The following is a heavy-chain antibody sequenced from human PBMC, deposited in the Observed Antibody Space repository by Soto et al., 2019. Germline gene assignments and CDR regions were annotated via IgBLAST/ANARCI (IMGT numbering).Heavy chain of an antibody. J-gene: IGHJ6*02. CDR3: TTARIAARLPNLMDV. CDR1: GFTFSNAW. V-gene: IGHV3-15*07. D-gene: IGHD6-6*01. CDR2: IKSKTDGGTT. Sequence: EVQLVESGGGLVKPGGSLRLSCAASGFTFSNAWMNWVRQAPGKGLEWVGRIKSKTDGGTTDYAAPVKGRFTISRDDPKNTLYLQMNSLKTEDTAVYYCTTARIAARLPNLMDVWGQGTTVTVSS.